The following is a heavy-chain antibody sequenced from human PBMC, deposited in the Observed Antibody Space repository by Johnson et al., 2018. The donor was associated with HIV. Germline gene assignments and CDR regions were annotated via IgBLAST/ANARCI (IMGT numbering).Heavy chain of an antibody. V-gene: IGHV3-49*04. CDR2: IRSKAYGGTT. CDR1: GFTFDDYG. D-gene: IGHD3-3*01. CDR3: TRGRGYNFWSGFYGLDGFDI. J-gene: IGHJ3*02. Sequence: VQLVESGGGVVRPGGSLRLSCAASGFTFDDYGMSWVHQAPGKGLEWVGFIRSKAYGGTTEYAASVKGRFTISRDDSKSIAYLKMNSLKTEDTAVYYCTRGRGYNFWSGFYGLDGFDIWGPGKMGTVS.